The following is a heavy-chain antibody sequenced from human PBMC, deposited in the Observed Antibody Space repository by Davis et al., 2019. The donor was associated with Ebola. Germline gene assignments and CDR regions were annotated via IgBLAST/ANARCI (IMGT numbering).Heavy chain of an antibody. CDR3: ASKGWSGYSLRHWLDP. CDR1: GGSTSSYY. V-gene: IGHV4-59*01. J-gene: IGHJ5*02. D-gene: IGHD3-3*01. Sequence: SETLSLTCTVSGGSTSSYYWSWISQPPGKGLEWIGYIYFSGSTNYNPSLKSRVTISVDTSKNQFSLKLSSVTAADTAVYYCASKGWSGYSLRHWLDPWGRGTLVTVSS. CDR2: IYFSGST.